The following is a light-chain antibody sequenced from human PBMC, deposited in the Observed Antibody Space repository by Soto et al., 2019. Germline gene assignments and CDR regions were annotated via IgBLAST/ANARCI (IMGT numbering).Light chain of an antibody. V-gene: IGKV3-20*01. J-gene: IGKJ2*01. Sequence: IGLSQSPETLSLSPGERATLSCRASQSVSSKYLAWYQQKRSQAPRLLIYGASSRATGVSDRFRGSGSGTDFTLTISRLEPEDCAVYYCQHYGDSPMYNFGLGTK. CDR1: QSVSSKY. CDR3: QHYGDSPMYN. CDR2: GAS.